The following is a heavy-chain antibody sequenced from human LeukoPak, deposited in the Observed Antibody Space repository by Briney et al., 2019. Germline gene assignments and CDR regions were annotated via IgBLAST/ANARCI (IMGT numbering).Heavy chain of an antibody. Sequence: SGGSLRLSCAASEFSVGSNYMTWVRQAPGKGLEWVSLIYSGGSTYYADSVKGRFTISRDNSKNTLYLQMNSLRAEDTAVYYCAKDGSRYYYDSSGYYYFDYWGQGTLVTVSS. CDR3: AKDGSRYYYDSSGYYYFDY. D-gene: IGHD3-22*01. V-gene: IGHV3-66*01. J-gene: IGHJ4*02. CDR1: EFSVGSNY. CDR2: IYSGGST.